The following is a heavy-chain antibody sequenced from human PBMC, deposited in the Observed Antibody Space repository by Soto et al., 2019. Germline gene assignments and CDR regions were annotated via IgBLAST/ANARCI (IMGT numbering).Heavy chain of an antibody. V-gene: IGHV3-23*01. CDR2: ISLSGGST. CDR1: GFTFSDYA. CDR3: ARITIIRVGAFDY. D-gene: IGHD3-10*01. J-gene: IGHJ4*02. Sequence: PGGSLRLSCAASGFTFSDYAMSWVRQVPGKGLEWVSTISLSGGSTYYADSVKGRFTISRDTSKNTLYLQMNSLRPEDTAIYFCARITIIRVGAFDYWGQGALVTVSS.